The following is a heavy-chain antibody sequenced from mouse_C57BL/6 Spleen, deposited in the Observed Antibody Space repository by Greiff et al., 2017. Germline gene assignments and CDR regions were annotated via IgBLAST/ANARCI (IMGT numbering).Heavy chain of an antibody. CDR3: ARRDCAHYFDY. Sequence: QVQLQQPGAELVRPGTSVKLSCKASGYTFTSYWMHWVKQRPGQGLAWIGVIDPSDSYTNYNQKFKGKATLPVDTSSSTAYMPLSSLPSYDSAVFYCARRDCAHYFDYWGQGTTLTVSS. CDR2: IDPSDSYT. J-gene: IGHJ2*01. V-gene: IGHV1-59*01. D-gene: IGHD6-1*01. CDR1: GYTFTSYW.